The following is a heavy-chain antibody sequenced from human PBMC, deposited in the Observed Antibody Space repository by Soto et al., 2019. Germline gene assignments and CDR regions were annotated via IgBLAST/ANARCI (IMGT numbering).Heavy chain of an antibody. Sequence: GASVKVSCKASGGTFSSYTISCVRQAPGQGLEWMGRIIPILGIANYAQKFQGRVTITADKSTSTAYMELSSLRSEDTAVYYCASQEEDCSSTSCYLDYWGQGTLVTVSS. CDR3: ASQEEDCSSTSCYLDY. CDR2: IIPILGIA. D-gene: IGHD2-2*01. V-gene: IGHV1-69*02. CDR1: GGTFSSYT. J-gene: IGHJ4*02.